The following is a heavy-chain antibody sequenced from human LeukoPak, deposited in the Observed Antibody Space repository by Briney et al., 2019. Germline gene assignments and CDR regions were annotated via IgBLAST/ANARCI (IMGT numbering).Heavy chain of an antibody. V-gene: IGHV1-69*13. J-gene: IGHJ6*03. Sequence: GASVKVSCKASGGTFSSYAISWVRQAPGQGLEWMGGIIPIFATTNYAQKFQGRVTITADESTSIAYMELSSLRSEDTAVYYCARQLERRYYYMDVWGKGTTVTVSS. CDR2: IIPIFATT. D-gene: IGHD1-1*01. CDR1: GGTFSSYA. CDR3: ARQLERRYYYMDV.